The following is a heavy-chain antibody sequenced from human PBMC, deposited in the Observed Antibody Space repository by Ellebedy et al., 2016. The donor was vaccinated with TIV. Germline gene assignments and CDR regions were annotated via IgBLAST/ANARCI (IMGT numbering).Heavy chain of an antibody. CDR1: ALTFSPYS. V-gene: IGHV3-21*06. CDR3: ARGRSLNDASDI. CDR2: ITGSSRYM. J-gene: IGHJ3*02. Sequence: GGSLRLXCAVSALTFSPYSMNWVRQAPGQGLEWVPSITGSSRYMYHSDSVKGRFTVSRDNAKDSLFLQMDSLRAEDSAVYYCARGRSLNDASDIWGQGTVVIVSS.